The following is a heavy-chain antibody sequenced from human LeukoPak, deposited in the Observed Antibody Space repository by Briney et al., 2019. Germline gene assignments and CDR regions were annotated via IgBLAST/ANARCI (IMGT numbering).Heavy chain of an antibody. V-gene: IGHV3-53*01. CDR2: IYSGGST. D-gene: IGHD3-22*01. CDR1: GFTVSSNY. Sequence: GGSLRLSCAASGFTVSSNYMSWVRQAPGKGLEWVSVIYSGGSTYYVDSVKGGFTISRDNSKNTLYLQMNSLRAEDTAVYYCARDTAYDSSGYAFDYWGQGTLVTVSS. J-gene: IGHJ4*02. CDR3: ARDTAYDSSGYAFDY.